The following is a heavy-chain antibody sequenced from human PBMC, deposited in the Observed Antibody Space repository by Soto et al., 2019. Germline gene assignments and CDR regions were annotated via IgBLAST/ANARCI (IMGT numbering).Heavy chain of an antibody. CDR3: ARVLVFYGGFDP. D-gene: IGHD2-21*02. CDR2: ISSSGSTI. J-gene: IGHJ5*02. Sequence: PGGSLRLSCAASGFTFSSYGMHWVRQAPGKGLGWVSYISSSGSTIYYADSVKGRFAISRDNAKNSLYLQMNSLRAEDTAVYYCARVLVFYGGFDPWGQGTLVTVS. CDR1: GFTFSSYG. V-gene: IGHV3-48*04.